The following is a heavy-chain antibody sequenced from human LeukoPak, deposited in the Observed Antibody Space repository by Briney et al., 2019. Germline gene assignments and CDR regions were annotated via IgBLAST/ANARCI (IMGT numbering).Heavy chain of an antibody. V-gene: IGHV1-69*05. CDR2: IIPIFGTA. D-gene: IGHD2-8*01. J-gene: IGHJ4*02. Sequence: SVKVSCKASGGTFSSYAISWVRQAPGQGLAWMGGIIPIFGTANYAQKFQGRVTITTDESTSTAYMELSSLRSEDTAVYYCARDSDCTNGVCSLDYWGQGTLVTVSS. CDR3: ARDSDCTNGVCSLDY. CDR1: GGTFSSYA.